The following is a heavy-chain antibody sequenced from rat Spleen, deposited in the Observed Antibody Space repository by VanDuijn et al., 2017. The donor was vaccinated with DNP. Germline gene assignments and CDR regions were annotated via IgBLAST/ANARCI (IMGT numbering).Heavy chain of an antibody. Sequence: EVQLQESGPGLVKPSQSLSLTCSVTGYSITSNYWGWIRKFPGNKMEYIGHITYSGTTNYNPSLKSRISITRDTSKNQFFLHLNSVTTEDTATYYCATHQVYYGLSFVYWGQGTLVTVSS. CDR1: GYSITSNY. D-gene: IGHD1-6*01. V-gene: IGHV3-1*01. CDR3: ATHQVYYGLSFVY. J-gene: IGHJ3*01. CDR2: ITYSGTT.